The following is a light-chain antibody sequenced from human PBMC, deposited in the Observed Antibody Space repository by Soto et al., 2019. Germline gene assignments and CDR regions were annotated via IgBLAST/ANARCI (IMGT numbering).Light chain of an antibody. V-gene: IGKV1-27*01. J-gene: IGKJ1*01. CDR1: QGISKY. CDR2: AAS. Sequence: DIQMTQSPFSLSASVGDRVTITCRASQGISKYLAWYQQKPGKVPKLLIFAASALQSGVPSRFSGSGSGTDFTLTISSLQPEDVATYYCQKCNSAPWTFGQGTKVEIK. CDR3: QKCNSAPWT.